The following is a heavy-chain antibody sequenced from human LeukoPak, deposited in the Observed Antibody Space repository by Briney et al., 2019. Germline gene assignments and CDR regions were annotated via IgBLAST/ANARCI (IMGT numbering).Heavy chain of an antibody. CDR1: GGTFSSYA. CDR2: IIPIFGTA. V-gene: IGHV1-69*13. J-gene: IGHJ4*02. CDR3: ARAMGGSGSYYSYYFDY. D-gene: IGHD3-10*01. Sequence: SVKVSCKASGGTFSSYAISWVRQAPGQGLEWMGGIIPIFGTANYAQKFQGRVTITAHESTSTAYMELSSLRSEDTAVYYCARAMGGSGSYYSYYFDYWGQGTLVTVSS.